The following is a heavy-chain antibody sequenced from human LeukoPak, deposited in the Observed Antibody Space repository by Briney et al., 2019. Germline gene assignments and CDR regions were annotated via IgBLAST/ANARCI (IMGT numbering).Heavy chain of an antibody. D-gene: IGHD1-26*01. CDR2: IIPIFGTA. J-gene: IGHJ4*02. CDR1: GGTFSSYA. Sequence: ASVKVSCKASGGTFSSYAISWVRQAPGQGLEWMGRIIPIFGTANYAQKFQGRVTIPTDESTSTAYMELSSLRSEDTAVYYCASQGIVGAITGGYWGQGTLVTVSS. V-gene: IGHV1-69*05. CDR3: ASQGIVGAITGGY.